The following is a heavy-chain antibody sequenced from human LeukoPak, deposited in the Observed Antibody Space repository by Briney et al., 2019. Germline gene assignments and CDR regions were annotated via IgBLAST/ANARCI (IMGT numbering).Heavy chain of an antibody. CDR2: IYYSGST. CDR1: GGSISSGGYH. J-gene: IGHJ6*02. Sequence: TPSETLSLTCTVSGGSISSGGYHWSWIRQHPGKGLEWIGYIYYSGSTYYNPSLKSRVTISVDTSKNQFSLKLSSVTAADTAVYYCARGHTNYYYGMDVWGQGTTVTVSS. V-gene: IGHV4-31*03. CDR3: ARGHTNYYYGMDV. D-gene: IGHD2-2*01.